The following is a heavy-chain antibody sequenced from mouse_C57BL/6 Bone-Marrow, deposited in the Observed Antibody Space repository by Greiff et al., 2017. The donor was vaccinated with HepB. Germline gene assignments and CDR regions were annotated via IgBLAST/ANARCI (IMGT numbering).Heavy chain of an antibody. CDR2: ILPGSGST. CDR1: GYTFTGYW. Sequence: QVQLQQSGAELMKPGASVKLSCKATGYTFTGYWIEWVKQRPGHGLEWIGEILPGSGSTNYNEKFKGKATFTADTSSNTAYMQLSSLTTEDSAIYYYASPIYDGYLAWFAYWGQGTLVTVSA. D-gene: IGHD2-3*01. V-gene: IGHV1-9*01. J-gene: IGHJ3*01. CDR3: ASPIYDGYLAWFAY.